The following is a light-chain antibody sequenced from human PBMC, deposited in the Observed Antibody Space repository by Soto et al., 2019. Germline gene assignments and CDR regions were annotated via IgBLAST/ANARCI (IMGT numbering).Light chain of an antibody. Sequence: QSVLAQPASVSGSPGQSITISCTGTNSDVGGYNYVSWYQQFPGKAPKLMMYEVSNRPSGVPDRFSGSKSGNTASLTISGLQAEDEADYYCGSYASSLYVFGTGTKLTVL. CDR3: GSYASSLYV. CDR1: NSDVGGYNY. CDR2: EVS. J-gene: IGLJ1*01. V-gene: IGLV2-14*01.